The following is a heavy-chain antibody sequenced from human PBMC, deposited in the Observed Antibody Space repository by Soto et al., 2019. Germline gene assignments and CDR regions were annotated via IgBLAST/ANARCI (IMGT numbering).Heavy chain of an antibody. D-gene: IGHD3-10*01. Sequence: EAQLVESGGGLVQPGGSLRPSCAASGFAFTTYWMGWVRQAPGRGLECLANIAQDGSQTYYVDSVKGRFTISRDNAKNSLYLQMNSLRAEDTAVYYCATRRRGSPDDYWGLGTLVTVSS. CDR2: IAQDGSQT. CDR3: ATRRRGSPDDY. V-gene: IGHV3-7*01. CDR1: GFAFTTYW. J-gene: IGHJ4*02.